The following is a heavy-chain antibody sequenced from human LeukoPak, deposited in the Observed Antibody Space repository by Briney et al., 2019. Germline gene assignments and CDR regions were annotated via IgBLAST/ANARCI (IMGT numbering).Heavy chain of an antibody. Sequence: SETLSLTCTVSGRPISSSSYYWRWIRQPPAKGLECIGSIDYNGSTYYNPSLKSRVTISVDTSKNQFSLKLSSVTAADTAVYYCARHPRGGWYLDYWGQGTLVTVSS. CDR2: IDYNGST. CDR1: GRPISSSSYY. CDR3: ARHPRGGWYLDY. J-gene: IGHJ4*02. V-gene: IGHV4-39*01. D-gene: IGHD6-19*01.